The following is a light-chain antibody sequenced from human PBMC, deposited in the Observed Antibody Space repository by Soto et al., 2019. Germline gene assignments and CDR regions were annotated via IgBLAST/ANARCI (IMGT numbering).Light chain of an antibody. V-gene: IGKV3-20*01. Sequence: VLSQSPGRLSLSKGDRATLSCRASQSVPSTYFAWYQQKSGQPPRLLISGTSNRATGIPDRFSGSGSGRDFTLTISRLEPEDFAVYFCQQFGNSPWTFGQRSIVDIK. CDR2: GTS. CDR1: QSVPSTY. CDR3: QQFGNSPWT. J-gene: IGKJ1*01.